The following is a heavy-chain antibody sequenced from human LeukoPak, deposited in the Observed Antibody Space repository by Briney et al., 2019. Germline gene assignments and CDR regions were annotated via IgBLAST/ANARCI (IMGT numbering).Heavy chain of an antibody. CDR3: ASLGVPAARYYFDY. V-gene: IGHV4-38-2*01. CDR1: GYSFSSGYY. J-gene: IGHJ4*02. D-gene: IGHD2-2*01. Sequence: SETLSLTCAVSGYSFSSGYYWGWIRQPPGKGLEWIGSIYHSGSTYYNPSLKSRVTISVDTSKNRFSLKLSSVTAADTAVYYCASLGVPAARYYFDYWGQGTLVTVSS. CDR2: IYHSGST.